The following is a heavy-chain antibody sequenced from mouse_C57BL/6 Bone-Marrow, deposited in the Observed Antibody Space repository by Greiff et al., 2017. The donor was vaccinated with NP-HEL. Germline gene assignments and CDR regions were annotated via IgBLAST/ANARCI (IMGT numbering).Heavy chain of an antibody. D-gene: IGHD1-1*01. CDR2: INPGSGGT. CDR1: GYAFTNYL. V-gene: IGHV1-54*01. Sequence: VKLQESGAELVRPGTSVKVSCKASGYAFTNYLIEWVKQRPGQGLEWIGVINPGSGGTNYNEKFKGKATLTADKSSSTAYMQLSSLTSEDSAVYFCARSMYYYGSSYEDYWGQGTLVTVSA. CDR3: ARSMYYYGSSYEDY. J-gene: IGHJ3*01.